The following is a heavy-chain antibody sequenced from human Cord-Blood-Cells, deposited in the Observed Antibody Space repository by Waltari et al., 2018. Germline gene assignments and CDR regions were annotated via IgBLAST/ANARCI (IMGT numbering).Heavy chain of an antibody. J-gene: IGHJ3*02. Sequence: QVQLVQSGAEVKKPGSSVKVSCKASGGTFSSYAISWVRQAPGQGLEWMGGIIPSFGTANYAQKFQGRVTMTADESTSTAYMELSSLRSEDTAVYYCASKGWSGYYDAFDIWGQGTMVTVSS. V-gene: IGHV1-69*01. D-gene: IGHD3-3*01. CDR3: ASKGWSGYYDAFDI. CDR1: GGTFSSYA. CDR2: IIPSFGTA.